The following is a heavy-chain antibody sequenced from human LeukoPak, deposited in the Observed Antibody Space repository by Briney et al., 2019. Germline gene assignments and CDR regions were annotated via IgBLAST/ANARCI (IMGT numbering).Heavy chain of an antibody. D-gene: IGHD3-9*01. CDR3: ADPPLTSS. CDR2: ISNSGYNT. CDR1: GFTFSNYD. J-gene: IGHJ5*02. V-gene: IGHV3-23*01. Sequence: GGSLRLSCAASGFTFSNYDMSWVRQAPGKGLEWVSSISNSGYNTFYADSVKGRFTISRDNSKNTLYLQMNSLRAEDTAVYHCADPPLTSSWGQGTLVTVSS.